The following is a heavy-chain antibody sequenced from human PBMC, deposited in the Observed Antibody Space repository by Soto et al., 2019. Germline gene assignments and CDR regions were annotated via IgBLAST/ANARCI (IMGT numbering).Heavy chain of an antibody. Sequence: QITLKESGPTLVKPTQTLTLTCTFSGFSLSTSGVGVAWIRQPPGKALEWLALIYWDDDKRYRPSLETRLTITKDTSKNQVVLTMTNMDSVDTATYYSVYLPFSGGRCYWFSYSGMDVWGQGTTVTVSS. D-gene: IGHD2-15*01. CDR2: IYWDDDK. CDR1: GFSLSTSGVG. J-gene: IGHJ6*02. CDR3: VYLPFSGGRCYWFSYSGMDV. V-gene: IGHV2-5*02.